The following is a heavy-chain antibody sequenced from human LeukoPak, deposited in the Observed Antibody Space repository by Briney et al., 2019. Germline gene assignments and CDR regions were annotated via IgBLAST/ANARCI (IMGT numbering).Heavy chain of an antibody. CDR2: ISAYNGNT. J-gene: IGHJ6*03. V-gene: IGHV1-18*01. CDR3: ARAYSSGWYYYDYYYYMDV. CDR1: GYTFTSYG. Sequence: ASVEVSCKASGYTFTSYGISWVRQAPGQGLEWMGWISAYNGNTNYAQKLQGRVTMTTDTSTSTAYMELRSLRSDDTAVYYCARAYSSGWYYYDYYYYMDVWGKGTTVTVSS. D-gene: IGHD6-19*01.